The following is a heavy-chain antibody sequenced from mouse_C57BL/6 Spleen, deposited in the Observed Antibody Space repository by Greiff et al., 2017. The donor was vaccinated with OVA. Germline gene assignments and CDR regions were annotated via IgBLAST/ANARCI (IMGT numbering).Heavy chain of an antibody. CDR1: GYSITSDY. V-gene: IGHV3-8*01. Sequence: DVKLVESGPGLAKPSQTLSLTCSVTGYSITSDYWNWIRKFPGNKLEYMGYISYSGSTYYNPSLKSRISITRDTSKNQYYLQLNSVTTEDTATYYCASGDLTGTRAMDYWGQGTSVTVSS. D-gene: IGHD4-1*01. J-gene: IGHJ4*01. CDR2: ISYSGST. CDR3: ASGDLTGTRAMDY.